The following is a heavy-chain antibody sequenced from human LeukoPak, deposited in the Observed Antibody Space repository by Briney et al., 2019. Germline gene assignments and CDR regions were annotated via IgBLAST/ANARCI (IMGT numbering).Heavy chain of an antibody. CDR1: GGSISSSGYY. V-gene: IGHV4-39*01. Sequence: PSETLSLTCTVSGGSISSSGYYWGWIRQPPGKGLEWIGSIYYSGSTYYNPSLKSRVTISVDTSKNQFSLKLRSVTAADTAVYYCARHEWGVTGTSFDPWGQGTLVTVSS. J-gene: IGHJ5*02. CDR3: ARHEWGVTGTSFDP. CDR2: IYYSGST. D-gene: IGHD1-7*01.